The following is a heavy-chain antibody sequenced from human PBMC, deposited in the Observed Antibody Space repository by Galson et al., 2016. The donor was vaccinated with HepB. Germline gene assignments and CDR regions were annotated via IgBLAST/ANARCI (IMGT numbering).Heavy chain of an antibody. CDR3: ARDYSATFHYFDS. V-gene: IGHV3-11*06. Sequence: SLRLSCAASGFRFSDAYMTWIRQAPGRGLEWVSSISHGSADITYAAPVKGRFIVSRDNAKNSLFLQMNSLRAEDTAVYYCARDYSATFHYFDSWGQGALVTVSS. D-gene: IGHD1-26*01. J-gene: IGHJ4*02. CDR1: GFRFSDAY. CDR2: ISHGSADI.